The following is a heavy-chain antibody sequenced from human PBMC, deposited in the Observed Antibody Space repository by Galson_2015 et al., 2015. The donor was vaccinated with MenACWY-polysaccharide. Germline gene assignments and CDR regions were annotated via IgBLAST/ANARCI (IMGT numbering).Heavy chain of an antibody. D-gene: IGHD3-3*01. CDR2: IYNTGST. Sequence: TLSLTCAVSGGSIGSDNYYWSWIRQFPGRGLQWIGFIYNTGSTYYNPSLKRRVTISGDASKNQFSLNLTSVTSADTAVYYCARDARRGFSNGFDPWGQGIRVIVSS. CDR3: ARDARRGFSNGFDP. J-gene: IGHJ5*02. CDR1: GGSIGSDNYY. V-gene: IGHV4-31*11.